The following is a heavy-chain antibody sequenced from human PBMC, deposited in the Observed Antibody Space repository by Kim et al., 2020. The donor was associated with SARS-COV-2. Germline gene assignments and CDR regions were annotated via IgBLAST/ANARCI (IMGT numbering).Heavy chain of an antibody. J-gene: IGHJ5*02. V-gene: IGHV4-39*07. Sequence: NPALKRRVTISVDTSKNQFSRKLSSVTAADTAVYYCARDHSSSWSNWFDPWGQGTLVTVSS. D-gene: IGHD6-13*01. CDR3: ARDHSSSWSNWFDP.